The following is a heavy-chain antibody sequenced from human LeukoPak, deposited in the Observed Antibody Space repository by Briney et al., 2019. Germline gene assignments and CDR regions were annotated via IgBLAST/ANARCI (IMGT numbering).Heavy chain of an antibody. J-gene: IGHJ2*01. CDR2: INHSGST. D-gene: IGHD6-13*01. CDR1: GFSFSTYW. Sequence: GSLRLSCVASGFSFSTYWMSWVRQPPGKGLEWIGEINHSGSTNYNPSLKSRVTISVDTSKNQFSLKLSSVTAADTAVYYCARRPAAGTGYFDLWGRGTLVTVSS. V-gene: IGHV4-34*01. CDR3: ARRPAAGTGYFDL.